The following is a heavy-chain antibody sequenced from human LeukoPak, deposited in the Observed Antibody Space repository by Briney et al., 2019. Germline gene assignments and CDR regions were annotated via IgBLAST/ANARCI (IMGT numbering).Heavy chain of an antibody. CDR3: ARGEAYSSGSFFSSDFDY. D-gene: IGHD6-19*01. CDR1: GYTFTSYD. Sequence: GASVKVSCKASGYTFTSYDLNWVRQATGQGLEWMGWMNPNSGNTGYAQKFQGRVTMTRNTSISTAYMELSSLRSEDTAVYYCARGEAYSSGSFFSSDFDYWGQGTLVTVSS. J-gene: IGHJ4*02. CDR2: MNPNSGNT. V-gene: IGHV1-8*01.